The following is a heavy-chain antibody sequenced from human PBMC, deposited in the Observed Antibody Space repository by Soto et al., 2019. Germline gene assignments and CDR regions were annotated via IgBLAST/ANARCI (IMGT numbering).Heavy chain of an antibody. CDR1: GFSLSNDW. J-gene: IGHJ3*01. Sequence: EVQLVESGGGLVKSGGSLRLSCATSGFSLSNDWMIWVRQAPGKGLEWVGRIKSKTSGGDADYAAPVKGRFTISRDDSRSMVYPQLRGLMTEDTGVYDWVTSDNSGSSDSGHNWDDAFEVWGHGTMVTVSS. D-gene: IGHD1-26*01. CDR3: VTSDNSGSSDSGHNWDDAFEV. CDR2: IKSKTSGGDA. V-gene: IGHV3-15*01.